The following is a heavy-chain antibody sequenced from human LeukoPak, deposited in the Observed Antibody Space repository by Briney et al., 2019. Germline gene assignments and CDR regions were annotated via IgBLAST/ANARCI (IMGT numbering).Heavy chain of an antibody. D-gene: IGHD3-10*01. CDR1: GFPFSSFA. V-gene: IGHV3-23*01. CDR2: ISGSGGST. Sequence: QPGGPLSFSFQPLGFPFSSFAMSWFGQAPGRGWGWVSAISGSGGSTYYADSVKGRFTISRDNSKNTLYLQMNSLRAEDTAVYYCAKGAHGWFRELFDYWGQGTLVTVSS. J-gene: IGHJ4*02. CDR3: AKGAHGWFRELFDY.